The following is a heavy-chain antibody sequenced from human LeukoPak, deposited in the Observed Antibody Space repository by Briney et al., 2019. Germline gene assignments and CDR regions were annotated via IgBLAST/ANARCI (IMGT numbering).Heavy chain of an antibody. V-gene: IGHV3-49*03. CDR3: TREIRYFDWFQADY. J-gene: IGHJ4*02. Sequence: GRSLRLSCTTSGFTFGDYSMSWFRQAPGKGLEWVGFIRSKGYGGTAEYAASVKGRFTISRGDSNSIAYLQMDSLKTEDTAVYYCTREIRYFDWFQADYWGQGTLVTVSS. D-gene: IGHD3-9*01. CDR2: IRSKGYGGTA. CDR1: GFTFGDYS.